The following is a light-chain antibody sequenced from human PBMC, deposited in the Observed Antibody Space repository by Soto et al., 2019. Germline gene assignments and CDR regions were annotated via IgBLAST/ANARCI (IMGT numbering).Light chain of an antibody. CDR2: DAS. CDR3: LQYDNWPPV. J-gene: IGKJ1*01. CDR1: QSVNNN. Sequence: EIVMTQSPATLSVSPGERATLSCRASQSVNNNLAWYQQKPGQTPRLLIYDASTRATGFPARFSGGGSGTEFTLTFSSLHSEDFAVYYSLQYDNWPPVFGQGTKVEIK. V-gene: IGKV3-15*01.